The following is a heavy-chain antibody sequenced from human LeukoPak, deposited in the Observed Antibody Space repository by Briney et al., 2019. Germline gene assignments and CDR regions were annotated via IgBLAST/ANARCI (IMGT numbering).Heavy chain of an antibody. V-gene: IGHV1-2*02. D-gene: IGHD5/OR15-5a*01. CDR1: GYTFIGYY. J-gene: IGHJ4*02. CDR3: ARLVGLSTTASY. CDR2: INPTSGGT. Sequence: ASVKVSCKASGYTFIGYYLHWVRQAPGQGLEWMGWINPTSGGTNYAQKFQDRVTMTSDTSINTAYMELSRLTSDDTAVYYCARLVGLSTTASYWGQGTLVIVSS.